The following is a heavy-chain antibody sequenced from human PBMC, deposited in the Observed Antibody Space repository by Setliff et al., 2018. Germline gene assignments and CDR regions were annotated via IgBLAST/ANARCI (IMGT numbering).Heavy chain of an antibody. CDR2: IYSGGTT. CDR3: ARTGTYRYFDY. D-gene: IGHD1-1*01. Sequence: SETLSLTCTVSGGSVGNSHYYWNWIRQPAGKGLEWIGRIYSGGTTYYNSSLKSRVTISVDTSKSQFSLRLNSVTAADTAVYYCARTGTYRYFDYWGRGTLVTVSS. J-gene: IGHJ4*02. V-gene: IGHV4-39*01. CDR1: GGSVGNSHYY.